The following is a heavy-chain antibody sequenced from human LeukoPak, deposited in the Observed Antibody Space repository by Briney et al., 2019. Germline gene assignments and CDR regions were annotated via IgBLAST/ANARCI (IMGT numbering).Heavy chain of an antibody. CDR2: IYYSGST. J-gene: IGHJ4*02. D-gene: IGHD6-6*01. CDR1: GGSISGYY. CDR3: ARALYSSWSPHYFDY. Sequence: SETLSLTCTVSGGSISGYYWSWIRQPPGKGLEWIGYIYYSGSTNYNPSLKSRVTISVDTSKNQFSLKLSSVTAADTAVYYCARALYSSWSPHYFDYWGQGTLVTVSS. V-gene: IGHV4-59*01.